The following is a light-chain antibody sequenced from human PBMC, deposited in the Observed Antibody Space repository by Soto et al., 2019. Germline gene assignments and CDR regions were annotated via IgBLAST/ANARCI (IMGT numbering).Light chain of an antibody. CDR2: GNN. CDR1: SANIGTGYD. V-gene: IGLV1-40*01. CDR3: QSYDSGLSTYV. Sequence: QSVLTQPPSVSGAPGQRVTTSCTGGSANIGTGYDVHWYQQVPGTAPKLLIYGNNNRPSGIPDRFSGSKSDTSSSLAIAGLQAEDAADYYCQSYDSGLSTYVFGTGTRSPS. J-gene: IGLJ1*01.